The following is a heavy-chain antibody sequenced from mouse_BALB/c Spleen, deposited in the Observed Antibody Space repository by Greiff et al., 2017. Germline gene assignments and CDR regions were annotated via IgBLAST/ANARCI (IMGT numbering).Heavy chain of an antibody. J-gene: IGHJ1*01. CDR2: ISSGGSYT. V-gene: IGHV5-6*01. D-gene: IGHD1-1*01. CDR1: GFTFSSYG. CDR3: ASHYGSSYVGYFDV. Sequence: EVKLMESGGDLVKPGGSLKLSCAASGFTFSSYGMSWVRQTPDKRLEWVATISSGGSYTYYPDSVKGRFTISRDNAKNTLYLQMSSLKSEDTAMYYCASHYGSSYVGYFDVWGAGTTVTVSS.